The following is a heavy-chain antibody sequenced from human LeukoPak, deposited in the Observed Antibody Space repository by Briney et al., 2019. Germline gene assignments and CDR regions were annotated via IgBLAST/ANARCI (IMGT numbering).Heavy chain of an antibody. CDR3: AKDLEGIVVVTSFDY. CDR2: ISGSGGST. J-gene: IGHJ4*02. CDR1: GFTFSSYA. V-gene: IGHV3-23*01. Sequence: GGSLRLSCAASGFTFSSYAMSWVRQAPGKGLEWVSAISGSGGSTYYADSVEGRFTISRDNSKNTLYLQMNSLRAEDTAVYYCAKDLEGIVVVTSFDYWGQGTLVTVSS. D-gene: IGHD2-21*02.